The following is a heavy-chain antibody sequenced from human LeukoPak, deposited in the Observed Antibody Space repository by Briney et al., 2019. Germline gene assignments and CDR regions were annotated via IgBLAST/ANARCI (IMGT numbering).Heavy chain of an antibody. J-gene: IGHJ4*02. V-gene: IGHV4-59*08. D-gene: IGHD1-1*01. CDR1: GGSISSYY. CDR2: IYYSGST. Sequence: SETLSLTCTVSGGSISSYYWSWIRQPPGKGLEWIGYIYYSGSTNYNPSLKSRVTISVDTSKNQFSLKLSSVTAADTAVYYCTRDSYTVWGDYWGQGTLVTVSS. CDR3: TRDSYTVWGDY.